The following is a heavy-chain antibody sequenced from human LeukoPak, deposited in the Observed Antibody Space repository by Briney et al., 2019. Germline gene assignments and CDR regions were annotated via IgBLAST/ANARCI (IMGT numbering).Heavy chain of an antibody. V-gene: IGHV4-34*01. Sequence: SETLSLTCAVYGGSFSGYYWSWIRQPPGKGLEWIGEINHSGSTNYNPSLKSRVTISVDTSKNQFSLKLSSVTAADTAVYYCASVVAAINYWGQGTLVTVSS. CDR3: ASVVAAINY. J-gene: IGHJ4*02. CDR2: INHSGST. CDR1: GGSFSGYY. D-gene: IGHD2-15*01.